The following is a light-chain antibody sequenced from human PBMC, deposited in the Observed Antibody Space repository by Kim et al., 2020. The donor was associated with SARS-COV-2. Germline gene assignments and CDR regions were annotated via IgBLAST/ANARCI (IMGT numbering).Light chain of an antibody. CDR2: DVS. CDR3: SSYTSSSTLV. CDR1: SSDVVGYNY. Sequence: ITISCTGTSSDVVGYNYVSWYQQHPGKAPKLLIYDVSNRPSGVSNRFSGSKSGNTASLTISGLQAEDEADYYCSSYTSSSTLVFGGGTQLTVL. J-gene: IGLJ2*01. V-gene: IGLV2-14*03.